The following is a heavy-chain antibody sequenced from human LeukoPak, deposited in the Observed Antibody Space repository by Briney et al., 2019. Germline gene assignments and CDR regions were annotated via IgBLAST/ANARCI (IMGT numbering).Heavy chain of an antibody. V-gene: IGHV3-33*01. CDR3: AGEAPSYGSGSYCLGY. CDR1: GFTFSSYG. D-gene: IGHD3-10*01. J-gene: IGHJ4*02. CDR2: IWYDGSNK. Sequence: GGSLRLSCAASGFTFSSYGMHWVRQAPGKGLEWVAVIWYDGSNKYYADSVKGRFTISRDNSKNTLYLQMNSLRAEDTAVYYCAGEAPSYGSGSYCLGYWGQGTLVTVSS.